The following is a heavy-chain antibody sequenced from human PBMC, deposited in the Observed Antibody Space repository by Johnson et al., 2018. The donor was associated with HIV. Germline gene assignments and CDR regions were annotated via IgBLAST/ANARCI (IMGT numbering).Heavy chain of an antibody. Sequence: VQLVESGGGVVQPGRSLRLSCAASGFTFSSYWMHWVRQAPGKGLVWVSRINSDGSSTSYAASVKGRFTISRDNAKNTLYLQMNSLRAEDTAVYYCARAWSLGAFDIWGQGTMVTVSS. J-gene: IGHJ3*02. D-gene: IGHD2-15*01. CDR1: GFTFSSYW. CDR3: ARAWSLGAFDI. CDR2: INSDGSST. V-gene: IGHV3-74*02.